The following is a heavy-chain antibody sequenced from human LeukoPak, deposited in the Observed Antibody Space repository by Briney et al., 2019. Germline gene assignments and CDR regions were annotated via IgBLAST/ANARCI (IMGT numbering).Heavy chain of an antibody. CDR1: GFTFSSYW. D-gene: IGHD6-19*01. CDR3: AKDRDSSGWYRYFDY. V-gene: IGHV3-23*01. CDR2: ISGSGGST. J-gene: IGHJ4*02. Sequence: GGSLRLSCAASGFTFSSYWMSWVRQAPGKGLEWVSAISGSGGSTYYADSVKGRFTISRDNSKNTLYLQMNSLRAEDTAVYYCAKDRDSSGWYRYFDYWGRGTLVTVSS.